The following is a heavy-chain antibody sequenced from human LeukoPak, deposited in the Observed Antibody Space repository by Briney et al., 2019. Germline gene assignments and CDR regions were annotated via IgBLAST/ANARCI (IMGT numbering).Heavy chain of an antibody. CDR2: ISGSGGST. CDR3: AKDRHYDFWSGTHYFDY. CDR1: GFTFSSYA. V-gene: IGHV3-23*01. J-gene: IGHJ4*02. Sequence: ESGGSLRLSCAASGFTFSSYAMSWVRQAPGKGLEWVSAISGSGGSTYYADSVKGRFTISRDNSKNTLYLQMNSLRAEDTAVYYCAKDRHYDFWSGTHYFDYWGQGTLVTVSS. D-gene: IGHD3-3*01.